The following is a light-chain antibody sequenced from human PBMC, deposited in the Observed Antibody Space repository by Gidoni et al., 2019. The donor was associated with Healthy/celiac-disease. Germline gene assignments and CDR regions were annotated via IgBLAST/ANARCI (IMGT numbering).Light chain of an antibody. V-gene: IGKV1-39*01. Sequence: DIQITQSPSSLSASVGDRVTITCRANQSISIYLTWYQQKPGKALKLLIYAASSWQSGVPSRFSGSGSGTEFTLTISRLQPEDFATYYCQQYYSTPLTFGGGTKVEIK. CDR1: QSISIY. J-gene: IGKJ4*01. CDR3: QQYYSTPLT. CDR2: AAS.